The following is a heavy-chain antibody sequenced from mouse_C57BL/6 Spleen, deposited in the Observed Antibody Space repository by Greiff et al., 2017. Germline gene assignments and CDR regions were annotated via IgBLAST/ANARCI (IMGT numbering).Heavy chain of an antibody. CDR3: GRWGDCYFFDY. CDR2: INPGSGVT. Sequence: VQLQQSGAELVRPGTSVKVSCKASGYAFTNYLIEWVKQRPGQGLEWIGVINPGSGVTTYNEKLKGKATLTADTSSSTAYMQLSSLASEDSAVYFCGRWGDCYFFDYWGQGTTLTVSS. CDR1: GYAFTNYL. J-gene: IGHJ2*01. V-gene: IGHV1-54*01.